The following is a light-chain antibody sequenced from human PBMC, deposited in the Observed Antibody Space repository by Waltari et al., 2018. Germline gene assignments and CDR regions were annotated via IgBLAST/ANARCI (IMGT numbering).Light chain of an antibody. Sequence: ELVLTQSPATLSLSPGERATLSCRASQSVSSSLAWYQQKPGQAPRLLIYGASSRATGIPERFSGSGSGTDFTLTISSLEPEDFAVYYCQQYSNWPLTFGGGTKVEI. J-gene: IGKJ4*01. CDR1: QSVSSS. CDR3: QQYSNWPLT. CDR2: GAS. V-gene: IGKV3-15*01.